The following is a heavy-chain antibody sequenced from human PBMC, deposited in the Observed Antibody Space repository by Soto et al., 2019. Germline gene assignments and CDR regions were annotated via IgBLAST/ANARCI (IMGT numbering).Heavy chain of an antibody. CDR3: ARDLWGYCGADCYPLDV. J-gene: IGHJ6*02. CDR2: MYNTGST. V-gene: IGHV4-59*01. CDR1: GGAISSYY. D-gene: IGHD2-21*02. Sequence: QVRLQESGPGLVKPSETLTLTGTVSGGAISSYYWSWIRQTPGKGLEWIGYMYNTGSTAYNPSLKTRVTISVGTSKNQLCLKVNSVTAADTAVYYWARDLWGYCGADCYPLDVWGQGPTVTFCS.